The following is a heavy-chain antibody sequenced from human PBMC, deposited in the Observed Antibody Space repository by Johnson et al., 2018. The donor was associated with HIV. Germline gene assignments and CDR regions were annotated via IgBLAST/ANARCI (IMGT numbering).Heavy chain of an antibody. CDR2: IYSGGST. J-gene: IGHJ3*02. CDR3: ATISVNPSRGNDAFDS. V-gene: IGHV3-NL1*01. CDR1: GFTFSSYA. Sequence: QVQLVESGGGVVQPGRSLRLSCAASGFTFSSYAMHWVRQAPGKGLEWVSVIYSGGSTYYADSVKGRFTISRDNSKNTLYLQMNSLSAEDTAVYYCATISVNPSRGNDAFDSWGQGTMVTVSS. D-gene: IGHD3-16*02.